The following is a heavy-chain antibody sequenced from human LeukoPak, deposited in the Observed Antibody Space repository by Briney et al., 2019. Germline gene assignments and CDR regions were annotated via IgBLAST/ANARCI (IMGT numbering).Heavy chain of an antibody. J-gene: IGHJ4*02. CDR3: ARKSIAAAGTELDY. D-gene: IGHD6-13*01. Sequence: GASVKVSCKASGYTFTSYGISWVRQAPGQGLEWMGWISAYNGNTNYAQKLQGTVTMTTDTSTSTAYMELRSLRSDDTAVYYCARKSIAAAGTELDYWGQGTLVTVSS. CDR1: GYTFTSYG. V-gene: IGHV1-18*01. CDR2: ISAYNGNT.